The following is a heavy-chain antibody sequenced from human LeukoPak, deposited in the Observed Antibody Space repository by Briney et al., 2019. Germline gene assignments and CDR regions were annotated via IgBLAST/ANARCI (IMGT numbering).Heavy chain of an antibody. CDR3: ARDGGGIAVAPNWFDP. V-gene: IGHV3-7*01. J-gene: IGHJ5*02. Sequence: PGGSLRLSCAASGFTFSSYWMSWVRQAPGKGVEWVANIKQDGSEKYYVDSMKGRFTISRDNAKNSLYLQMNSLRAEDTAVYYCARDGGGIAVAPNWFDPWGQGTLVTVSS. CDR2: IKQDGSEK. D-gene: IGHD6-19*01. CDR1: GFTFSSYW.